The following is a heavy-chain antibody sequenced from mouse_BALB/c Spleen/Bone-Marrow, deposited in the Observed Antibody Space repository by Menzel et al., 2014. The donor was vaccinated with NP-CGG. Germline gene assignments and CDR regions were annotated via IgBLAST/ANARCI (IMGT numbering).Heavy chain of an antibody. Sequence: VQVVESGPGLVAPSQSLSITCTVSGFSLTSYGVHWVRQPPGKGPEWLGVIWAGGSTNYNSALMSRLSISKDNSKSQVFLKMNSLQTDDTAMYYCATLRVVRGYWGQGTLVTVSA. J-gene: IGHJ3*01. CDR1: GFSLTSYG. CDR2: IWAGGST. CDR3: ATLRVVRGY. D-gene: IGHD1-1*01. V-gene: IGHV2-9*02.